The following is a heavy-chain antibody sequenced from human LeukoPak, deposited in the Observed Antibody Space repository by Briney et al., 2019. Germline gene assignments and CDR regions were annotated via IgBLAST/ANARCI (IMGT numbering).Heavy chain of an antibody. CDR1: GFTLRGHD. CDR3: ARDEIPGDDNWYFDL. Sequence: GGSLRLSCAASGFTLRGHDMHWVRQTPGKGLEWVSAIGTAGETYYPGSLEDRFTISRENAKNFLYLQMNSLGAGDTAVYYCARDEIPGDDNWYFDLWGRGTLVTVSS. CDR2: IGTAGET. V-gene: IGHV3-13*01. D-gene: IGHD7-27*01. J-gene: IGHJ2*01.